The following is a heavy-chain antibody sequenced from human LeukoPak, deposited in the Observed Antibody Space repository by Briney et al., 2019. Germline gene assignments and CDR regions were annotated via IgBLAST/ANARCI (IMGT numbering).Heavy chain of an antibody. J-gene: IGHJ3*02. CDR3: ARDFNGPCGGDCSDAFDI. V-gene: IGHV4-59*01. D-gene: IGHD2-21*01. CDR2: IYYSGST. CDR1: GGSISSYY. Sequence: SSETLSLTCTVSGGSISSYYWSWIRQPPGKGLEWIGYIYYSGSTNYNPSLKSRVTISVDTSKNQFSLKLSSVTAADTAVYYCARDFNGPCGGDCSDAFDIWGQGTMVTVSS.